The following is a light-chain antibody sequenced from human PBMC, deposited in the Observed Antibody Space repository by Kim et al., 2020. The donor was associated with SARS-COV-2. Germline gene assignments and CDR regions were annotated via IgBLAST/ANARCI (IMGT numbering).Light chain of an antibody. CDR2: GKN. Sequence: ALGQTVRITCQGDSLRSYYASWYQQKPGQAPVLVIYGKNNRPSGIPDRFSGSSSGNTASLTITGAQAEDEADYYSNSRDSSGNHWVFGGGTKVTVL. CDR1: SLRSYY. J-gene: IGLJ3*02. V-gene: IGLV3-19*01. CDR3: NSRDSSGNHWV.